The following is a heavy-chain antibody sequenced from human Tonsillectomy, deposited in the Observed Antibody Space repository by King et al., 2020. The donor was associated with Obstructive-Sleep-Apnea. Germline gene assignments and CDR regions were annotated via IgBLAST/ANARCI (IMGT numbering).Heavy chain of an antibody. J-gene: IGHJ4*02. Sequence: QLVQSGAEVKTPGASVKVSCKASGYSFTGYYMHWVRQAPGQGLEWMGWVNPNSGETNYVQKFQGRVTMTRDTSISTAYLELSRLRSDDTAMYYCARVSLWFGDQEGDYWGQGTLVTVSS. CDR3: ARVSLWFGDQEGDY. CDR2: VNPNSGET. D-gene: IGHD3-10*01. CDR1: GYSFTGYY. V-gene: IGHV1-2*02.